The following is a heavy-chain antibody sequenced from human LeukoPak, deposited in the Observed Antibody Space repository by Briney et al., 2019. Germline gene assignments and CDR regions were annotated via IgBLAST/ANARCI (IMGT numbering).Heavy chain of an antibody. CDR2: ISGSGGST. Sequence: PGGSLRLSCATSGFTFSSYAMSWVRQAPGKGLEWVSAISGSGGSTYYADSVKGRFTISRDNSKNTLYLQMNSLRAEDTAVYYCAKTLPSQIDYGDYHYWGQGTLVTVSS. V-gene: IGHV3-23*01. CDR1: GFTFSSYA. J-gene: IGHJ4*02. D-gene: IGHD4-17*01. CDR3: AKTLPSQIDYGDYHY.